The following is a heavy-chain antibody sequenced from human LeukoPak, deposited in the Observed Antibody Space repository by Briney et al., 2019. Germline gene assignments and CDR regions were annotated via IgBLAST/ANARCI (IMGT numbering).Heavy chain of an antibody. CDR2: IYSGGST. Sequence: GGSLRLSCAASGFTVSGNYMSWVRQAPGKGLEGVSVIYSGGSTYYADSVKGRFTISRDNSKNTLYLQMNSLRAEDTAVYYCARDIGGRKNHYFDYWGQGTLVTVSS. J-gene: IGHJ4*02. CDR3: ARDIGGRKNHYFDY. V-gene: IGHV3-66*02. CDR1: GFTVSGNY. D-gene: IGHD2-15*01.